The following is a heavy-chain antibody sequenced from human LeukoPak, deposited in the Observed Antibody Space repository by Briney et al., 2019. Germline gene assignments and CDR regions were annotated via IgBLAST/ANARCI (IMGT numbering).Heavy chain of an antibody. CDR1: GASISSGSYY. CDR2: VSTSGST. V-gene: IGHV4-61*02. J-gene: IGHJ4*02. D-gene: IGHD3-10*01. Sequence: SQTLSLTCTVSGASISSGSYYWSWIRQPAGKGLEWIGRVSTSGSTNYNPSLQSRVTISVDTSKNQFSLKLSSVTAADTAVYYCARVRAPAVRGVAYFDYWGQGTLVTVSS. CDR3: ARVRAPAVRGVAYFDY.